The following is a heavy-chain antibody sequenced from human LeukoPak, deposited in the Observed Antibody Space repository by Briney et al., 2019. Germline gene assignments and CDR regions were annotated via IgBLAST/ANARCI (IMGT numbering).Heavy chain of an antibody. D-gene: IGHD1-26*01. V-gene: IGHV1-46*01. CDR2: INPSGGST. Sequence: ASVKVSCKASGYTFTSYYMHWVRQAPGQGLEWMGIINPSGGSTSYAQKSQGRVTMTRDTSTSTVYMELSSLRSEDTAVYYCAREAGGATLPDYWGQGTLVTVSS. CDR1: GYTFTSYY. CDR3: AREAGGATLPDY. J-gene: IGHJ4*02.